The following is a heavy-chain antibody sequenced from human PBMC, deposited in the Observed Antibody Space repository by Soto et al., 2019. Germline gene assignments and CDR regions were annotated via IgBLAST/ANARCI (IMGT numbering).Heavy chain of an antibody. Sequence: LRLSCVASGFTFNSYEMNWVRQAPGKGLEWVSYISRNAETIHYADSVKGRFSISRDNAKNSLYLQMNSLRAEDTAVYFCARGSRGYNYASAPFFDYWGQGNRVTVSS. CDR1: GFTFNSYE. CDR3: ARGSRGYNYASAPFFDY. V-gene: IGHV3-48*03. CDR2: ISRNAETI. D-gene: IGHD5-18*01. J-gene: IGHJ4*01.